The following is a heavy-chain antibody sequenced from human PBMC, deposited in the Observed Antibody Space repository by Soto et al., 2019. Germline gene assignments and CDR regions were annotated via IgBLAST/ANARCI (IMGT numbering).Heavy chain of an antibody. J-gene: IGHJ4*02. D-gene: IGHD1-26*01. V-gene: IGHV3-23*01. Sequence: PGGSLRLSCAASGFTFSSCAMSWVRQAPAKGLEWVSAIRDSDSGGTTYYADSVKGRFTISRDDSKHTLYMQMSSLRAEDTAMYYWAKLRVGIDVDFDYWGQGALVTVSS. CDR3: AKLRVGIDVDFDY. CDR2: IRDSDSGGTT. CDR1: GFTFSSCA.